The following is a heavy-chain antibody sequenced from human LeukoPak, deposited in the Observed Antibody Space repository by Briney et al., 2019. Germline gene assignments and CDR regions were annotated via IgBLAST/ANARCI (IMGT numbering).Heavy chain of an antibody. CDR3: ASLVVVIKGDAFDI. D-gene: IGHD3-22*01. V-gene: IGHV1-18*01. Sequence: ASVKVSCKASGYTFSSYGFNWVRQAPGQGLEWMGWISPYNGNTYYAQNLQGRVTMTTDTSTSTAYMELRSLRSDDTAVYYCASLVVVIKGDAFDIWGQGTMVTVSS. CDR1: GYTFSSYG. CDR2: ISPYNGNT. J-gene: IGHJ3*02.